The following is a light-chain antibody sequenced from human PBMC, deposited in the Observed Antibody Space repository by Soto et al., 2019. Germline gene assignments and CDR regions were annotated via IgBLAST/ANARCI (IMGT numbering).Light chain of an antibody. Sequence: EIVLTQSPGTLSLSPGERATLSCRASQSVSSSYLAWYQQKPGQAPRLLIYGASSRATGIPDSFSGSGSGTDFTLTISSLEPEAFAVYYCQQYGSSPWTFGQGTKVEIK. CDR2: GAS. CDR1: QSVSSSY. V-gene: IGKV3-20*01. J-gene: IGKJ1*01. CDR3: QQYGSSPWT.